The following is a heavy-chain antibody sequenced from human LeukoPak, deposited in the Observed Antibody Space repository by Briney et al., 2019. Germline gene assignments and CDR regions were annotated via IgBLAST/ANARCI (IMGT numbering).Heavy chain of an antibody. CDR3: ARLVTYDAFDI. CDR2: IYYSGST. J-gene: IGHJ3*02. V-gene: IGHV4-59*01. CDR1: GGSISSYY. Sequence: SETLSLTCTVSGGSISSYYWSWIRQPPGKGLEWIGYIYYSGSTNYNPSLKSRVTISVDTSKNQFSLKLSSVTAADTAVYYCARLVTYDAFDIWGQGTMVTVSS. D-gene: IGHD2-21*02.